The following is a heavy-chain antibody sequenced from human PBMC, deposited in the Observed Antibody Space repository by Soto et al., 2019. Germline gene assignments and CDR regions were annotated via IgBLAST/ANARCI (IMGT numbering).Heavy chain of an antibody. J-gene: IGHJ6*02. D-gene: IGHD1-1*01. CDR3: ARAKDREQLGGNYYYSLDV. CDR2: IIPIFRTP. V-gene: IGHV1-69*12. Sequence: QVQLVQSGAEVKKPGTSVKVSCKASGDTFRSFAISWVRQAPGQGLEWMGGIIPIFRTPRYAQKFQGRVTITADEFTSTAYMELSSLTSEDTAVYFWARAKDREQLGGNYYYSLDVWGQGTTVIVSS. CDR1: GDTFRSFA.